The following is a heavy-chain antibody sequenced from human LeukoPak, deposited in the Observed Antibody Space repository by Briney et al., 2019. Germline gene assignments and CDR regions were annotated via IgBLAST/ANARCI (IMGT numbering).Heavy chain of an antibody. CDR3: ARDLWDDDY. Sequence: ASVKVSRKASGYTFTNYGITWVRQAPGQGLEWMGWINPNSGGTNYAQKFQGRVTMTRDTSISTAYMELSRLRSDDTAVYYCARDLWDDDYWGQGTLVTVSS. V-gene: IGHV1-2*02. D-gene: IGHD1-26*01. CDR1: GYTFTNYG. CDR2: INPNSGGT. J-gene: IGHJ4*02.